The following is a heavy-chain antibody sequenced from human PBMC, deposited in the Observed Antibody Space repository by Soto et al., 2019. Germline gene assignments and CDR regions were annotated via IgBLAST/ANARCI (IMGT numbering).Heavy chain of an antibody. CDR1: GYIFVNYG. J-gene: IGHJ6*02. D-gene: IGHD3-16*01. CDR2: ISPYTGNT. Sequence: QVQLVQSGDEVKKPGASVKVSCKASGYIFVNYGIAWVRQAPGQGLEWMGWISPYTGNTHSASKVQGRLTMTTDTSTSTADMDVGSLTSDDTAVYYCVMVDNYVTPTPQDVWGQGTTVTVSS. V-gene: IGHV1-18*01. CDR3: VMVDNYVTPTPQDV.